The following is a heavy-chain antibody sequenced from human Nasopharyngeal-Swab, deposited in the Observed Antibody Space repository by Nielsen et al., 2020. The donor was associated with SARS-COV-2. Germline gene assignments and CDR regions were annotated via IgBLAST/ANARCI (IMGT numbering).Heavy chain of an antibody. CDR3: AKARRTDTYGFESFDY. J-gene: IGHJ4*02. CDR1: GFTFSISA. D-gene: IGHD5-18*01. CDR2: ISDSGDDT. V-gene: IGHV3-23*01. Sequence: GESLKISCAASGFTFSISAMSWVRQAPGKGLEWVSSISDSGDDTYYADSVKGRFSISRDNSKNTLDLQMNSLRAEDTAVYYCAKARRTDTYGFESFDYWGQGTLVTVSS.